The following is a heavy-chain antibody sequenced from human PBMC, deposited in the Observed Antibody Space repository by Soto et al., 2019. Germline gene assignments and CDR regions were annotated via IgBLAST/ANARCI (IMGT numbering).Heavy chain of an antibody. CDR2: IYPGDSDT. CDR1: GYSFTSYL. CDR3: ARHYYYPRYCSGGSCSYYYYGMDV. D-gene: IGHD2-15*01. J-gene: IGHJ6*01. Sequence: PGESLKISCKGSGYSFTSYLIGWVRQMPVKGLAWMGIIYPGDSDTRYSPSFQGQVTISADKSISTAYLQWSSLKASDTAMYYCARHYYYPRYCSGGSCSYYYYGMDVCGRRTTLAVSS. V-gene: IGHV5-51*01.